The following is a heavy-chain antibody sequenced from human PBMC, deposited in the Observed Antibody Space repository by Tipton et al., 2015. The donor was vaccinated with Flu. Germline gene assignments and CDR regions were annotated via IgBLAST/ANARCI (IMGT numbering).Heavy chain of an antibody. J-gene: IGHJ4*02. CDR1: GYSFTSYS. Sequence: QVQLVQSGAEVKKPGASVKVSCEASGYSFTSYSIHWVRQAPGQRLEFMGWINAGVGNTKSSQRFQGRVSFTRDTSATTAYMELSSLTSDDTAIYYCARSSVLRVGDFDFWGQGTLVTVSS. V-gene: IGHV1-3*01. CDR3: ARSSVLRVGDFDF. CDR2: INAGVGNT. D-gene: IGHD1-26*01.